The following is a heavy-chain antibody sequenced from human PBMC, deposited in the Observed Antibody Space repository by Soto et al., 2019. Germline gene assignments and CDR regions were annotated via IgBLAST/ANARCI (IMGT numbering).Heavy chain of an antibody. Sequence: SETLSLTCTVSGGSISSAGYYWTWIRQQPGKGLEWIGYIYYSGNTYYNPSLKSQVTISVDTSKNQFSLRLTSVTAADTAVYYWARYGSGNYEGYFDFWGQGTLVTVSS. J-gene: IGHJ4*02. V-gene: IGHV4-31*01. CDR2: IYYSGNT. CDR3: ARYGSGNYEGYFDF. CDR1: GGSISSAGYY. D-gene: IGHD3-10*01.